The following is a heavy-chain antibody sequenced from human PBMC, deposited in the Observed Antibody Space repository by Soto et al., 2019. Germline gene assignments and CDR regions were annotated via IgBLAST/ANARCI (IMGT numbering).Heavy chain of an antibody. D-gene: IGHD3-10*01. J-gene: IGHJ3*02. V-gene: IGHV1-18*01. CDR2: ISAYNGNT. CDR3: ARVVLLWFGELSEIDAFDI. Sequence: ASVKVSCKASGYTFTSYGISWVRQAPGQGLEWMGWISAYNGNTNYAQKLQGRVTMTTDTSTSTAYMELRSLRSDDTAVYYCARVVLLWFGELSEIDAFDIWGQGTMVTVSS. CDR1: GYTFTSYG.